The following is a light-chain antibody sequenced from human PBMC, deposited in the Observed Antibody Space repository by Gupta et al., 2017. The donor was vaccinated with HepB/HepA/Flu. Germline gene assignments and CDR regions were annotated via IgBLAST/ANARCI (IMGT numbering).Light chain of an antibody. CDR3: LSYTGSSTYV. Sequence: QSALPHSSSVSGSPGHSITITCTGTSSDVGSHNYVSWYQQHPGKAPRLMIYDVRHRPSGISDRFSGSKSDNTASLTISGLQAEDEADYYCLSYTGSSTYVFGTGTKVTVL. CDR2: DVR. J-gene: IGLJ1*01. CDR1: SSDVGSHNY. V-gene: IGLV2-14*03.